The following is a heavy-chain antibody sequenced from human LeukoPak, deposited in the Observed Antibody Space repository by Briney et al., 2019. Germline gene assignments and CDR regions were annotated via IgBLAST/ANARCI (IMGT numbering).Heavy chain of an antibody. CDR2: INPSGGST. Sequence: ASVKVCCTASGYTFTSYYMHWVRQAPGQGLEWMGIINPSGGSTSYAQKFQGRVTMTRDTSTSTVYMELSSLRSEDTAVYYCARDVRGGGQLLSGIDYWGQGTLVTVSS. V-gene: IGHV1-46*01. CDR1: GYTFTSYY. J-gene: IGHJ4*02. D-gene: IGHD2-2*01. CDR3: ARDVRGGGQLLSGIDY.